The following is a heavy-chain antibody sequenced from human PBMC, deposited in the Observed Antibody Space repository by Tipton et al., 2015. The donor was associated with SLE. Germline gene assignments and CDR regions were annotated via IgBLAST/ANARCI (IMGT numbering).Heavy chain of an antibody. CDR1: GYSISSGYY. Sequence: TLSLTCTVSGYSISSGYYWGWIRQPPGKGLEWIGEINHSGSTNYNPSLKSRVTISVDTSKNQFSLKLSSVTAADTAVYYCAVRDFWSPKGAFDIWGQGTMVTVSS. D-gene: IGHD3-3*01. V-gene: IGHV4-38-2*02. CDR2: INHSGST. CDR3: AVRDFWSPKGAFDI. J-gene: IGHJ3*02.